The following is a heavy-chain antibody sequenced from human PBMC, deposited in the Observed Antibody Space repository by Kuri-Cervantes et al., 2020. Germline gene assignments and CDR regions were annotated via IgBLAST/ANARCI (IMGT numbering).Heavy chain of an antibody. Sequence: SVKVSCKASGGTFSSYAISWVRQAPGQGLEWMGGIIPIFGTANYAQKFQGRVTITRDTSASTAYMELSSLRSEDTAVYYCARAPPYSGYDWGNLKYWGQGTLVTVSS. CDR3: ARAPPYSGYDWGNLKY. J-gene: IGHJ4*02. D-gene: IGHD5-12*01. CDR2: IIPIFGTA. V-gene: IGHV1-69*05. CDR1: GGTFSSYA.